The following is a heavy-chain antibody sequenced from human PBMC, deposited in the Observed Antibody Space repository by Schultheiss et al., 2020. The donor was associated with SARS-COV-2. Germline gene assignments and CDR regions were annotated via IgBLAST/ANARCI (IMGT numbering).Heavy chain of an antibody. D-gene: IGHD1-20*01. CDR3: ASSPHNWDPQGSY. V-gene: IGHV4-34*01. CDR2: INHSGST. J-gene: IGHJ4*02. Sequence: SETLSLTCAVYGGSFSGYYWSWIRQPPGKGLEWIGEINHSGSTNYNPSLKSRVTISVDTSKNQFSLKLSSVTAADTAVYYCASSPHNWDPQGSYWGQGTLVTVSS. CDR1: GGSFSGYY.